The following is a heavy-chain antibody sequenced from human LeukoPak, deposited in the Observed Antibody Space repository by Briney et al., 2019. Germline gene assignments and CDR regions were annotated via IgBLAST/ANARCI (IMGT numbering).Heavy chain of an antibody. V-gene: IGHV4-59*01. J-gene: IGHJ3*02. CDR1: GGSISSYY. D-gene: IGHD3-22*01. Sequence: PSETLSLTCTVSGGSISSYYWSWIRQPPGKGLEWIGYIYYSGSTNYNPSLKSRVTISVDTSKNQFSLKQSSVTAADTAVYYCARGPDYYDSSGYYGDAFDIWGQGTMVTVSS. CDR3: ARGPDYYDSSGYYGDAFDI. CDR2: IYYSGST.